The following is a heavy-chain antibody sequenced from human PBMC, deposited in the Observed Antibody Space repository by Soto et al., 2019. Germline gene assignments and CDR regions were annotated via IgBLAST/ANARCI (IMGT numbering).Heavy chain of an antibody. V-gene: IGHV4-4*07. CDR1: GGSISTFY. J-gene: IGHJ4*02. CDR3: ARGPEAGATRLHY. D-gene: IGHD1-26*01. CDR2: ISGSGTP. Sequence: PSETLSLTCTVSGGSISTFYWSWIRQPAGGGLEWIGRISGSGTPHYSPSLETRVTMSVDKSNNQFSLKLNSMTAADTAVYYCARGPEAGATRLHYWSQGTLVTVSS.